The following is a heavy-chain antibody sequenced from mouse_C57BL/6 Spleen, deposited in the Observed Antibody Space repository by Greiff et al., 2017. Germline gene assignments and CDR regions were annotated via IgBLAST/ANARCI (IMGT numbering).Heavy chain of an antibody. CDR1: GYTFTDYY. CDR3: ARFGSYGSSPAWFAY. CDR2: INPYNGGT. V-gene: IGHV1-19*01. J-gene: IGHJ3*01. Sequence: EVQLQQSGPVLVKPGASVKMSCKASGYTFTDYYMNWVKQSHGKSLEWIGVINPYNGGTSYNQKFKGKATLTVDKSSSTAYMELNSLTAEDSAVYYCARFGSYGSSPAWFAYWGQGTLVTVSA. D-gene: IGHD1-1*01.